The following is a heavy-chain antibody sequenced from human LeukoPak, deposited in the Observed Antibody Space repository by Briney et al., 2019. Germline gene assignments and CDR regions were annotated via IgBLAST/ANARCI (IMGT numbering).Heavy chain of an antibody. V-gene: IGHV4-59*01. CDR3: AGIRITMVRGVKGDY. CDR2: IYYSGST. J-gene: IGHJ4*02. D-gene: IGHD3-10*01. Sequence: SETLSLTCTVSGGSISSYYWSWIRQPPGKGLEWIGYIYYSGSTNYNPSLKSRVTISVDTSKSQFSLKLSSVTAADTAVYYCAGIRITMVRGVKGDYWGQGTLVTVSS. CDR1: GGSISSYY.